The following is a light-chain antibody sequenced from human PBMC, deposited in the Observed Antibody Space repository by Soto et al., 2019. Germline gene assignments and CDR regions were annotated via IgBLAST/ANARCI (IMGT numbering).Light chain of an antibody. CDR2: GAS. Sequence: ESVLTQSPGTLSLCTEERATLSCRASQSVSSNYLAWYQQKPGQAPRLLIYGASTRATGIPDRFSGSGSGTDFTLTISRLEPEDSAMYYCQQYGSSPTWTFGQGAKVDIK. CDR1: QSVSSNY. V-gene: IGKV3-20*01. CDR3: QQYGSSPTWT. J-gene: IGKJ1*01.